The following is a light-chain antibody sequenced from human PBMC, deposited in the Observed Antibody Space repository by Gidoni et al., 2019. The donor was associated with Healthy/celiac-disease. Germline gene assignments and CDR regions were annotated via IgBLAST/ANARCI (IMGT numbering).Light chain of an antibody. CDR1: QSVSSY. J-gene: IGKJ4*01. V-gene: IGKV3-11*01. Sequence: EIVLTQSPATLSLSPGERATLSCRASQSVSSYLAWYQQKPGQAPRLLIYDASNRATGITARFSGSGSGTDFTLTISSLEPEDFAVYYCQQRSNWPLELTFGGGTKVEIK. CDR2: DAS. CDR3: QQRSNWPLELT.